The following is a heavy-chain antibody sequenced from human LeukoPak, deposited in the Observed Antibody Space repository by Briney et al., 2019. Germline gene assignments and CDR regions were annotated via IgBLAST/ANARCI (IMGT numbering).Heavy chain of an antibody. D-gene: IGHD3-9*01. J-gene: IGHJ4*02. CDR1: GGSISSYY. CDR3: ASLTPGLHQFDY. V-gene: IGHV4-59*08. Sequence: SETLSLACTVSGGSISSYYWSWIRQPPGKGLEWIGYIYYSGSTNYNPSLKSRVTISVDTSKNQFSLKLSSVTAADTAVYYCASLTPGLHQFDYWGQGTLVTVSS. CDR2: IYYSGST.